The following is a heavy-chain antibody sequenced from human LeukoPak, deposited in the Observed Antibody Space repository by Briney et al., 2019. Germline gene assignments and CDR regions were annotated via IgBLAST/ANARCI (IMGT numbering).Heavy chain of an antibody. Sequence: GGSLRLSCAASGFTFMTYWMSWVRQAPGKGLEWVANIKQDVSEKYYVDSVKGRFSISRDNSKNTLYLQMNSLRAEDTAVYYCAKGRRYNILTGHYVSEVDPWGQGTLVTVSS. CDR2: IKQDVSEK. CDR3: AKGRRYNILTGHYVSEVDP. CDR1: GFTFMTYW. J-gene: IGHJ5*02. V-gene: IGHV3-7*01. D-gene: IGHD3-9*01.